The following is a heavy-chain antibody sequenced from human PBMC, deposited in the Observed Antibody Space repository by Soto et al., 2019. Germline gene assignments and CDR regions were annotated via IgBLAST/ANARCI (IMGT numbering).Heavy chain of an antibody. CDR1: GFTFSSYA. CDR3: AKGPRGSGYDLAY. D-gene: IGHD5-12*01. V-gene: IGHV3-23*01. Sequence: EVQLLDSGGGLVQPGGSLRLSCAASGFTFSSYALNWVRQAPGKGLDWVSAISGSGGSTYYADSVKGRFTISRDNSKNTLYLQMSSLRAEDTAVYYCAKGPRGSGYDLAYWGQGTLVTVAS. J-gene: IGHJ4*02. CDR2: ISGSGGST.